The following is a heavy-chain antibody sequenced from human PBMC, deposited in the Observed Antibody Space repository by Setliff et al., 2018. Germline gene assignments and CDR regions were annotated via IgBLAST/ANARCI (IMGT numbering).Heavy chain of an antibody. J-gene: IGHJ4*02. CDR3: AREGRWDYNYPIY. Sequence: SETLSLTCSVSDDSFYSDYYFWGWIRQPPGKGLEWIATISSSGATNYNSSLKRRVTLSRDVAKRQFALNLRSVTAVDTAVYYWAREGRWDYNYPIYWGQGILVTVSS. V-gene: IGHV4-39*01. CDR1: DDSFYSDYYF. CDR2: ISSSGAT. D-gene: IGHD5-12*01.